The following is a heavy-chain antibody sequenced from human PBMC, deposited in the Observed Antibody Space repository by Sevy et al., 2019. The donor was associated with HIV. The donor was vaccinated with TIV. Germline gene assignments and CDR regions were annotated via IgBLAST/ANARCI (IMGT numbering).Heavy chain of an antibody. J-gene: IGHJ3*01. D-gene: IGHD3-22*01. CDR3: ARAHYYYDSSGYMGIDAFDV. CDR2: SNSVEISR. Sequence: GGSLRLSCAASGFSFSSYWMHWVRQAPGKGLEWVSRSNSVEISRRYADSVMGRFTISRDNAKNTLYLQMENLRVEDTAIYYCARAHYYYDSSGYMGIDAFDVWGQGTTVTVSS. V-gene: IGHV3-74*01. CDR1: GFSFSSYW.